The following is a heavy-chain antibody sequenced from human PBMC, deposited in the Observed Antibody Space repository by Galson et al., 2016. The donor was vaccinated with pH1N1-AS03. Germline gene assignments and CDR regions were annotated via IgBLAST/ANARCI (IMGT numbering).Heavy chain of an antibody. D-gene: IGHD3-10*01. CDR3: ATYGSGSRGGFDY. CDR1: GYTFSRYY. Sequence: SVKVSCKASGYTFSRYYMHWMRQAPGQGPEWMGVIDPSIGRTTYAQKFQGRVNMTRDTATNTAYMELRSLRSDDTAVYYCATYGSGSRGGFDYWGQGALITVSS. V-gene: IGHV1-46*01. J-gene: IGHJ4*02. CDR2: IDPSIGRT.